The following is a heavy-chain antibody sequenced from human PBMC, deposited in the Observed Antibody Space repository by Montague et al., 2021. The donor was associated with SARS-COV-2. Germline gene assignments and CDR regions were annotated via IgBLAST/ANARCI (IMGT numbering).Heavy chain of an antibody. CDR1: GFDFFNFD. CDR2: ISSSGATI. CDR3: ATKEYCPLHDCLRGRHYFDH. V-gene: IGHV3-48*03. Sequence: SLRLSCAASGFDFFNFDMAWVRQAPERGLEWISDISSSGATILYADSLKGRFTISRDNIQKSLYLQMNSLRAEDTAVYYCATKEYCPLHDCLRGRHYFDHCGQGTLVTVSS. D-gene: IGHD2-15*01. J-gene: IGHJ4*02.